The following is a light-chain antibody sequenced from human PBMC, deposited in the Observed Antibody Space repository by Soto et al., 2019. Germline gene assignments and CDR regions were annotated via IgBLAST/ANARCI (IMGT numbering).Light chain of an antibody. V-gene: IGKV1-6*01. J-gene: IGKJ1*01. CDR2: AAS. CDR1: QGIRND. CDR3: QQYGGSPWT. Sequence: AIQMTQSPSSLSASVGDRVTITCRASQGIRNDLGWYQQKPGKAPKLLIYAASSLQSGVPSRFSGSGSGTDFTLTISSLQPEDFALYYCQQYGGSPWTFGQGTKVDIK.